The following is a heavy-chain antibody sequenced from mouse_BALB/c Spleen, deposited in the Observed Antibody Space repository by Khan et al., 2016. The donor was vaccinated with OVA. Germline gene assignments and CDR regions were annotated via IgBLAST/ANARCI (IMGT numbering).Heavy chain of an antibody. Sequence: QVQLQQSGAELVKPGASVKLSCKASGYTFTEYIIHWLKQRSGQGLEWIGWFYPGGTTIKYTEKFKDKATLTADKSSRTVYMELSSLTSEDSAVYFCARHEYYGNWLDYWGEGTTLTVSS. V-gene: IGHV1-62-2*01. D-gene: IGHD2-1*01. CDR2: FYPGGTTI. J-gene: IGHJ2*01. CDR1: GYTFTEYI. CDR3: ARHEYYGNWLDY.